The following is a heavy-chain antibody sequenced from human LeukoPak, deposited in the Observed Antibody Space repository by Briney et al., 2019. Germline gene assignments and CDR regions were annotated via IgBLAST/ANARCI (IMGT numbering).Heavy chain of an antibody. V-gene: IGHV3-30*04. D-gene: IGHD6-6*01. CDR3: ARDPSIAARPFEY. J-gene: IGHJ4*02. CDR2: ISYEGSNK. Sequence: GGSLRLSWAAAGFTFSRHAMHCVRQTPGKGREWVAVISYEGSNKYYADSVKGRFTISRDNPKNTLYLQMNSLRAEDTDVYYCARDPSIAARPFEYWGQRTLVTVSS. CDR1: GFTFSRHA.